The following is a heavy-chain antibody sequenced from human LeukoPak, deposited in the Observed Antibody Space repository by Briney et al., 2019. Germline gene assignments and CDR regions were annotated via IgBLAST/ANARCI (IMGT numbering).Heavy chain of an antibody. CDR2: ISGSGGST. CDR3: AKTFDWLLFIFDY. Sequence: GGSLRLSCAASGFTFSSYAMSWVRQAPGQGLEWVSAISGSGGSTYYADSVKGRFTISRDNSKNTLYLQMNSLRAEDTAVYYCAKTFDWLLFIFDYWGQGTLVTVSS. CDR1: GFTFSSYA. D-gene: IGHD3-9*01. J-gene: IGHJ4*02. V-gene: IGHV3-23*01.